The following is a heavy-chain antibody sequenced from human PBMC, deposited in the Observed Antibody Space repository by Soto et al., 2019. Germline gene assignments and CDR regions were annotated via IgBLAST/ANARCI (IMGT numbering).Heavy chain of an antibody. D-gene: IGHD5-12*01. CDR2: ISSSSSYT. CDR3: ARDHHRYSGYDYVDY. CDR1: GFTFSDYY. V-gene: IGHV3-11*05. J-gene: IGHJ4*02. Sequence: QVQLVESGGGLVKPGGSLRLSCVASGFTFSDYYMSWIRQAPGKGLEGVSYISSSSSYTNYADSVKGRFTISRDNAKNSLYLQMNSRRAEDTAVYYCARDHHRYSGYDYVDYWGQGTLVTVSS.